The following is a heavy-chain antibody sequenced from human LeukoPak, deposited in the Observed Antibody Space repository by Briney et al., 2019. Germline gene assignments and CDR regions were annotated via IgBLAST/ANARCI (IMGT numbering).Heavy chain of an antibody. CDR1: GGSFSGYY. CDR2: INHSGST. Sequence: PSETLSLTCAVYGGSFSGYYWSWIRQPPGKGLEWIGEINHSGSTNYNPSLKSRVTISVDTSKNQFSLKLSSVTAADTAVYYCARSRSTSWYYYYYYMDVWGKGTTVTVSS. D-gene: IGHD2-2*01. CDR3: ARSRSTSWYYYYYYMDV. J-gene: IGHJ6*03. V-gene: IGHV4-34*01.